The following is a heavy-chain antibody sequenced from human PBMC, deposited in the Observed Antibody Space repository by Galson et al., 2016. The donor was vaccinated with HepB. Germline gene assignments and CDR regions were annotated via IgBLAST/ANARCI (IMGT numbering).Heavy chain of an antibody. V-gene: IGHV5-51*01. J-gene: IGHJ4*02. D-gene: IGHD5-18*01. CDR1: GYNFVSYW. Sequence: QSGAEVKKPGESLKISCKGSGYNFVSYWIGWVRQTPGKGLEWMGIISPGESVPRYSPSFQGQITISGDKSISTAYLQWSTLKASDTAMYYCVAGPAMVTWLPDHWGQGTLVSVSS. CDR2: ISPGESVP. CDR3: VAGPAMVTWLPDH.